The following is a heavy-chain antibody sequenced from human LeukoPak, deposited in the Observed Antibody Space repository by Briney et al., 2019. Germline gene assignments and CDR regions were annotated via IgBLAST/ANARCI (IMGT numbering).Heavy chain of an antibody. V-gene: IGHV1-2*06. D-gene: IGHD5-24*01. CDR1: GYTFIDYH. CDR3: ARVGDGLNGAFDM. Sequence: ASVKVSCKASGYTFIDYHMHWVRQAPGQGLEWMGRINPNSGGTNYAQKFQGRVTMTRDTSITTGYMELSRLRSDDTAVHYCARVGDGLNGAFDMWGQGTLVTVSS. J-gene: IGHJ3*02. CDR2: INPNSGGT.